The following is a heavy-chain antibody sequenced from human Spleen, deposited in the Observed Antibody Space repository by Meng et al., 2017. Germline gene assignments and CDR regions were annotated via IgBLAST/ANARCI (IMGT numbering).Heavy chain of an antibody. J-gene: IGHJ3*02. D-gene: IGHD2-21*02. Sequence: GESLKISCAASGFTFSSYWMSWVRQAPGKGLEWVANIKQDGSEKYYVDSVKGRFTISRDNAKNSLYLQMNNLRAEDTAVYYCAKIGVTFDAFDIWGPGTMVTVSS. CDR3: AKIGVTFDAFDI. CDR1: GFTFSSYW. CDR2: IKQDGSEK. V-gene: IGHV3-7*01.